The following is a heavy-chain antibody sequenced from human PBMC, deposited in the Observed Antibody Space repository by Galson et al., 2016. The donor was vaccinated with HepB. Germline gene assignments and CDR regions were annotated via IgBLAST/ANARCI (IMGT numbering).Heavy chain of an antibody. J-gene: IGHJ4*02. CDR1: GYTFTTYY. V-gene: IGHV1-46*01. CDR2: INPSGDST. Sequence: SVKVSCKASGYTFTTYYMHWVRQAPGQGLEWMGMINPSGDSTNYAQKFQGRVTMTRDTSTSTVYMELSSLRSEDTAVYYCARERVYYYGPGSYYTLDYWSQGTLVTVSS. D-gene: IGHD3-10*01. CDR3: ARERVYYYGPGSYYTLDY.